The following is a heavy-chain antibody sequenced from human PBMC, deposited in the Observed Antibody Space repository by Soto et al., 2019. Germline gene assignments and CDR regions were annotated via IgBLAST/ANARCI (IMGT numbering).Heavy chain of an antibody. D-gene: IGHD2-2*01. CDR3: ARTDCSSTSCYNYYYYGMDV. V-gene: IGHV1-3*01. J-gene: IGHJ6*02. CDR1: GYSFTKYG. Sequence: QVQLVQSGTEVKKPGASVKVSCKTSGYSFTKYGLHWVRQAPGQRLEGMGWINPGNGDTKYSQKFQGRVTITRDTSATTAYMELSRLRSEDSAVFYCARTDCSSTSCYNYYYYGMDVWGQGTTVTVSS. CDR2: INPGNGDT.